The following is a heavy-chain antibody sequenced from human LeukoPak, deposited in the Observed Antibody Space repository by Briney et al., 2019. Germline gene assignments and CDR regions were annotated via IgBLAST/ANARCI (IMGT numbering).Heavy chain of an antibody. Sequence: GGSLRLSCAASGFTFSSYSMNWVRQAPGKGLEWVPSISSSSSYIYYADSVKGRFTISRDNAKNSLYLQMNSLRAEDTAVYYCARGEDYYDSSGYYYDFDYWGQGTLVTVSS. CDR1: GFTFSSYS. CDR3: ARGEDYYDSSGYYYDFDY. CDR2: ISSSSSYI. D-gene: IGHD3-22*01. V-gene: IGHV3-21*01. J-gene: IGHJ4*02.